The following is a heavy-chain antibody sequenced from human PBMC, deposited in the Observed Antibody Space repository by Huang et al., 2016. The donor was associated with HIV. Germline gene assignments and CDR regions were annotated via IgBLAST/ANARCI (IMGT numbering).Heavy chain of an antibody. Sequence: QVHLQQWGAGLLKSAETLSLTCAVYGGSLSGYYWSWLRQTPGKGLEWIGEINHLGSPNYNPSLKSRVSISMDGSKKKFSLKLRSIADADTAVYFCARDATKNPRGWFDPWGQGTLVTGSS. CDR2: INHLGSP. CDR1: GGSLSGYY. V-gene: IGHV4-34*02. D-gene: IGHD3-10*01. CDR3: ARDATKNPRGWFDP. J-gene: IGHJ5*02.